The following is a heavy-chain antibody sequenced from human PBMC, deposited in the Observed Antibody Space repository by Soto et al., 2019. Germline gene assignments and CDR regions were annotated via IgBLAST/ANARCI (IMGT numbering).Heavy chain of an antibody. J-gene: IGHJ4*02. D-gene: IGHD5-18*01. CDR3: SRCRPESSHSYAVDY. CDR2: IYYSGST. Sequence: QVPLQESGPGLVKPSETLSLTCTVSGGSISSYYWSWIRQPPGKGLEWIGYIYYSGSTNYNPSLKSRVTISVDTSKNQFSLKLSSVTAADTAVYYCSRCRPESSHSYAVDYWGQGTLVTVSS. CDR1: GGSISSYY. V-gene: IGHV4-59*08.